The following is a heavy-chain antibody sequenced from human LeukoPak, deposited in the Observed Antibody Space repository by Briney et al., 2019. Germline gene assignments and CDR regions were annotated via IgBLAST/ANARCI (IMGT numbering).Heavy chain of an antibody. CDR3: ARGIAAVGYYYYMDV. CDR2: IYTSGST. V-gene: IGHV4-4*07. J-gene: IGHJ6*03. D-gene: IGHD6-13*01. CDR1: GTSISSYY. Sequence: PSETLSLTCTVSGTSISSYYWSWIRKPAGKGLEWIGRIYTSGSTNYNPSLKSRVTMSVDTSKNQFSLKLSSVTAADTAVYYCARGIAAVGYYYYMDVWGKGTTVTVSS.